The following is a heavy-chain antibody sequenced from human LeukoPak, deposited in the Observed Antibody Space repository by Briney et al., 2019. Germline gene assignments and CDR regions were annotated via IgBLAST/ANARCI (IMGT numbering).Heavy chain of an antibody. Sequence: ASVKVSCKASGYTFTGYYMHWVRQAPGQGLEWMGWINPNSGGTNYAQKFQGRVTMTRDTSISTAYMELSRLRSDDTAVYYCAGASAYGDYGFDPWGQGTLVTVSS. CDR3: AGASAYGDYGFDP. CDR1: GYTFTGYY. D-gene: IGHD4-17*01. CDR2: INPNSGGT. V-gene: IGHV1-2*02. J-gene: IGHJ5*02.